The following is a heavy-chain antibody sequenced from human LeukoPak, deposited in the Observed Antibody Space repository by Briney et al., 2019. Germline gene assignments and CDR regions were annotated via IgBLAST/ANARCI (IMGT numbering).Heavy chain of an antibody. V-gene: IGHV4-4*02. CDR1: GDSISNNHW. J-gene: IGHJ4*02. CDR3: ATPTYFDILSGG. Sequence: SETLSLTCAVSGDSISNNHWWSWVRQSPEKGLEWIGEIHHSGSTTYNPSLKSRVTISVDKSKNQISLKLRSVTAADTAAYYCATPTYFDILSGGWGQGTLVTVSS. CDR2: IHHSGST. D-gene: IGHD3-9*01.